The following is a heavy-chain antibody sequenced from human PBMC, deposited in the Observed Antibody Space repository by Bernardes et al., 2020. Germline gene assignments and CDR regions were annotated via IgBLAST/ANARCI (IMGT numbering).Heavy chain of an antibody. Sequence: GGSLRLSCAASGFTFSSYEMNWVRQAPGKGLEWVSYITGSGSAIYYADSVKGRFTISRDNTKNSVFLQMNSLRAEDTAVYYCARETQYAFDMWGQGTMVIVSS. J-gene: IGHJ3*02. V-gene: IGHV3-48*03. CDR3: ARETQYAFDM. CDR1: GFTFSSYE. CDR2: ITGSGSAI.